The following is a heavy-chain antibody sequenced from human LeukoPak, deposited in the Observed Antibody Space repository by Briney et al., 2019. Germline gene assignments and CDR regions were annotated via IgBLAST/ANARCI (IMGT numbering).Heavy chain of an antibody. D-gene: IGHD3-22*01. CDR3: ARSSIEVGTLNWFDP. CDR1: GYTFTSYG. CDR2: ISAYNGNT. J-gene: IGHJ5*02. Sequence: ASVKVSCKASGYTFTSYGISWVRQAPGQGLEWMGWISAYNGNTNYAQKLQGRVTMTTDTSTSTAYMELRSLRSDDTAVYYCARSSIEVGTLNWFDPWGQGTLVTVSS. V-gene: IGHV1-18*01.